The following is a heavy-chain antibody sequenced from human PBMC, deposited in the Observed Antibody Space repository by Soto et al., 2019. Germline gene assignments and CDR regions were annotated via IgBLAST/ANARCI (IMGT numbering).Heavy chain of an antibody. Sequence: GGSLRLSFAASGFTFSSYAMHWVRQAPGKGLEWVAVISYDGSNKYYADSVKGRFTISRDNSKNTLYLQMNSLRAEDTAVYYCARGIVLMVYATYNWFDPWGQGTLVTVSS. V-gene: IGHV3-30-3*01. CDR3: ARGIVLMVYATYNWFDP. CDR2: ISYDGSNK. CDR1: GFTFSSYA. J-gene: IGHJ5*02. D-gene: IGHD2-8*01.